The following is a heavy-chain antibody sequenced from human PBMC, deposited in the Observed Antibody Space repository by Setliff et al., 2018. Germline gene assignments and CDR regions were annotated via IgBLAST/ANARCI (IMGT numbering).Heavy chain of an antibody. D-gene: IGHD1-26*01. V-gene: IGHV4-39*07. CDR2: MYYSGSN. J-gene: IGHJ5*01. CDR3: ARSYHLVLTNWFDA. CDR1: GDSINRSGYY. Sequence: SETLSLTCNVSGDSINRSGYYWGWIRQPPGKGLEWIGSMYYSGSNDYNPSLKSRVTISLDTSKNQFSLRLTSVTAADRAVYYCARSYHLVLTNWFDAWGHGTLVTVSS.